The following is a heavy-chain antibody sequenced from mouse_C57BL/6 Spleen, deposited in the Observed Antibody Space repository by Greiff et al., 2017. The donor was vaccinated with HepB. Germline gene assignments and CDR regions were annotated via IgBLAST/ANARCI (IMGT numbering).Heavy chain of an antibody. J-gene: IGHJ2*01. V-gene: IGHV5-6*01. CDR3: ARHEAYYFDY. CDR2: ISSGGSYT. CDR1: GFTFSSYG. Sequence: EVKVVDSGGDLVKPGGSLKLSCAASGFTFSSYGMSWVRQTPDKRLEWVATISSGGSYTYYPDSVKGRFTISRDNAKNTLYLQMSSLKSEDTAMYYCARHEAYYFDYWGQGTTLTVSS.